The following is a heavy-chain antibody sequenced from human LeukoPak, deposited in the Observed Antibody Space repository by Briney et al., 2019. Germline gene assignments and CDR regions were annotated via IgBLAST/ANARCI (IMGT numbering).Heavy chain of an antibody. CDR1: GYTFTDYY. Sequence: ASVKVSCKASGYTFTDYYMHWVRQAPGQGLEWMGIINPSGGSTSYAQKFQGRVTMTRDTSTSTVYMELSSLRSEDTAVYYCARVGELATILYWGQGTLVTVSS. J-gene: IGHJ4*02. V-gene: IGHV1-46*01. CDR2: INPSGGST. CDR3: ARVGELATILY. D-gene: IGHD5-24*01.